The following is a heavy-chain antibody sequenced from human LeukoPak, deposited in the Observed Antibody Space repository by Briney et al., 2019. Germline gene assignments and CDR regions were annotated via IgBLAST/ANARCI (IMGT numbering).Heavy chain of an antibody. D-gene: IGHD4-11*01. CDR2: IYPGDSDT. CDR1: GYSFTNYW. CDR3: ARRGEYSNGLDYYFDY. Sequence: GESLKISCKGFGYSFTNYWIGWVRQMPGKGLEWMGIIYPGDSDTRYSPSFQGQVTISADKFISTAYLQWSSLKASDTAMYYCARRGEYSNGLDYYFDYWGQGTLVTVSS. J-gene: IGHJ4*02. V-gene: IGHV5-51*01.